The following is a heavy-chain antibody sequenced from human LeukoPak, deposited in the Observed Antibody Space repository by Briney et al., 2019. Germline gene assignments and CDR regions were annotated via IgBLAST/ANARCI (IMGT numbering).Heavy chain of an antibody. CDR1: GFTFGDYA. D-gene: IGHD6-6*01. CDR2: IRSKAYGGTT. J-gene: IGHJ4*02. CDR3: TRQRFLAARPGYFDY. V-gene: IGHV3-49*04. Sequence: PGGSLRLSCTASGFTFGDYAMSWVRQAPGKGLEWVGFIRSKAYGGTTEYAASVKGRFTISRDDSESIAYLQMNSLKTEDTAVYYCTRQRFLAARPGYFDYWGQGTLVTVSS.